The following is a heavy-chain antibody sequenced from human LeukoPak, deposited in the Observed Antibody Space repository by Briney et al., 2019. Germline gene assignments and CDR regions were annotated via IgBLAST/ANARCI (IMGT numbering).Heavy chain of an antibody. V-gene: IGHV1-2*02. CDR2: INPNSGGT. CDR3: ARDTWYGSGSYLY. Sequence: ASVKVSCKASGYTFTGYYMHWVRQAPGRGLEWMGWINPNSGGTNYAQKFQGRVTMTRDTSISTAYMELSRLRSDDTAVYYCARDTWYGSGSYLYWGQGTLVTVSS. D-gene: IGHD3-10*01. J-gene: IGHJ4*02. CDR1: GYTFTGYY.